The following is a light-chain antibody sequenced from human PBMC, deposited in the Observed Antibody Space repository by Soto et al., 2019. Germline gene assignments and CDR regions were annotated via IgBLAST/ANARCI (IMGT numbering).Light chain of an antibody. CDR1: QSVSRK. CDR2: DAS. Sequence: IELTQHPATLCLSPGERATLSCRASQSVSRKLAWYQQKPGQAPSHLIYDASNWPTGVPARFSGSGCVTDLTLNISSLESEHFPVYASHDSIKWATFGQGTKV. J-gene: IGKJ1*01. V-gene: IGKV3-11*01. CDR3: HDSIKWAT.